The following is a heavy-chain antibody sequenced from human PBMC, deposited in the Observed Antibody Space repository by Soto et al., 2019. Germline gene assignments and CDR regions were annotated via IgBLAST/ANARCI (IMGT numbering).Heavy chain of an antibody. V-gene: IGHV3-23*01. CDR2: ISGSGDRT. CDR3: AKSFSSNWYDYFNY. CDR1: EFTFSSYA. D-gene: IGHD6-13*01. J-gene: IGHJ4*02. Sequence: GSLRLSCAASEFTFSSYAMSWVRQTPGKGLEWVSAISGSGDRTYYADSVKGRFTISRDTSKNTLSLQMNSLRAEDTALYYCAKSFSSNWYDYFNYWGQGTLVTVSS.